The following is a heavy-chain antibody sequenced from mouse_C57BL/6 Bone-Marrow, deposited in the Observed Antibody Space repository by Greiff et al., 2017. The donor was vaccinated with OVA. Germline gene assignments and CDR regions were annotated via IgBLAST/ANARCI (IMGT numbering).Heavy chain of an antibody. CDR1: GFSLTSYG. CDR2: IWSGGST. J-gene: IGHJ4*01. CDR3: ARKGVAMDY. Sequence: VHLVESGPGLVQPSQSLSITCTVSGFSLTSYGVHWVRQSPGKGLEWLGVIWSGGSTDYNAAFISSLSISKDNSKSQVFCKMNRLQADDTAIYYGARKGVAMDYWGQGTSVTVSS. V-gene: IGHV2-2*01.